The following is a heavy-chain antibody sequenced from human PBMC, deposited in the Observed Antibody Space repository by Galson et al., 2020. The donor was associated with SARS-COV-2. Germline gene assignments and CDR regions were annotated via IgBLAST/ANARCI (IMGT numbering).Heavy chain of an antibody. Sequence: GESLKISCAASGFTFSSYGMHWVRQAPGKGLEWVAVIWYDGSNKYYADSVKGRFTISRDNSKNTLYLQMNSLRAEDTAVYYCAKDPTGITGPLYYWGQLTLFTVSS. J-gene: IGHJ4*02. CDR3: AKDPTGITGPLYY. D-gene: IGHD1-20*01. CDR2: IWYDGSNK. CDR1: GFTFSSYG. V-gene: IGHV3-33*06.